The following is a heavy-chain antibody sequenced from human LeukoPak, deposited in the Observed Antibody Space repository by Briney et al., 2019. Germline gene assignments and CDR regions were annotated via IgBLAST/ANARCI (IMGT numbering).Heavy chain of an antibody. Sequence: GGSLRLSCAASGFTFSSYGMHWVRQAPGKGLEWVAFIRYDGSNKYYADSVKGRFTISRDNSKNTLYLQMNSLRAEDTAVYYRAKDGPYGSGSYYLGYYYMDVWGKGTTVTVSS. J-gene: IGHJ6*03. V-gene: IGHV3-30*02. CDR1: GFTFSSYG. CDR3: AKDGPYGSGSYYLGYYYMDV. D-gene: IGHD3-10*01. CDR2: IRYDGSNK.